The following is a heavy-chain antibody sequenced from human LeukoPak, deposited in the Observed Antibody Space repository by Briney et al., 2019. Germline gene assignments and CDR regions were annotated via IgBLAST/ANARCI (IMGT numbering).Heavy chain of an antibody. CDR1: GGTFSSYA. V-gene: IGHV1-69*13. D-gene: IGHD3-22*01. J-gene: IGHJ6*03. CDR2: IIPIFGTA. CDR3: ARHRDYYDSSGYYYYYMDV. Sequence: ASVKVSCKASGGTFSSYAISWVRQAPGQGLEWMGGIIPIFGTANNAQKFQGRVTITADESTSTAYMELSSLRSEDTAVYYCARHRDYYDSSGYYYYYMDVWGKGTTVTISS.